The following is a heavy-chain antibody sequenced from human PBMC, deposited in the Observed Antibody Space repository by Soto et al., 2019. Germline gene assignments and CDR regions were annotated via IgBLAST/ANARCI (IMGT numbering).Heavy chain of an antibody. V-gene: IGHV1-69*08. CDR1: GGTFSSYT. CDR2: IIPILGIA. Sequence: QVQLVQSGAEVKKPGSSVKVSCKASGGTFSSYTISWVRQAPGQGLEWMGRIIPILGIANYAQKFQGRVTITADKSTSTAYMELSSLRSEDTAVYYCARDKVTNNCFDPWGQGTLVTVSS. CDR3: ARDKVTNNCFDP. J-gene: IGHJ5*02.